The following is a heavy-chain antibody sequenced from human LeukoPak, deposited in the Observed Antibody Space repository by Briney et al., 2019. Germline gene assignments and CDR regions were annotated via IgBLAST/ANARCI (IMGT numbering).Heavy chain of an antibody. CDR3: SKGQGEGSSWQALDS. Sequence: PGGSLRLSCVVSGFTFSSYAMNWVRQAPGKEVEWVSAISGSGGSTYYADSVKGRFTISRDNSKNTLYLQMNSLRAEDTAIYYCSKGQGEGSSWQALDSWGQGTLVTVSS. CDR1: GFTFSSYA. D-gene: IGHD6-13*01. J-gene: IGHJ4*02. CDR2: ISGSGGST. V-gene: IGHV3-23*01.